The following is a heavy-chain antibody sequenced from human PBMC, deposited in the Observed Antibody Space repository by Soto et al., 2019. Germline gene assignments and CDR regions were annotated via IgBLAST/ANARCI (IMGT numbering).Heavy chain of an antibody. D-gene: IGHD1-1*01. CDR1: GFTFSSYA. Sequence: QVQLVESGGGVVQPGRSLRLSCAASGFTFSSYAMHWVRQAPGKGLEWVAVISYDGSNKYYADSVKGRFTISRDNSKNPVEPQMNSLRAEDTAVYYCAGDGLVQMERRVIHWFDPWGQGTLVTVSS. CDR3: AGDGLVQMERRVIHWFDP. V-gene: IGHV3-30-3*01. CDR2: ISYDGSNK. J-gene: IGHJ5*02.